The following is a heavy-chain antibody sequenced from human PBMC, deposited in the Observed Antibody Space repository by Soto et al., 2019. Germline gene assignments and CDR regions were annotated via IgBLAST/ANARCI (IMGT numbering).Heavy chain of an antibody. V-gene: IGHV3-23*01. J-gene: IGHJ5*02. Sequence: GGSLRPCCAASGSPSSRYAMSWVRKAPGKGLEWVSAISGSGGSTYYADSVKGRFTISRDNSKNTLYLQMNSLRAEDTAVYYCAKDPRRVVVAVGGSWFDPWGQGTLVTVSS. CDR3: AKDPRRVVVAVGGSWFDP. CDR1: GSPSSRYA. D-gene: IGHD2-15*01. CDR2: ISGSGGST.